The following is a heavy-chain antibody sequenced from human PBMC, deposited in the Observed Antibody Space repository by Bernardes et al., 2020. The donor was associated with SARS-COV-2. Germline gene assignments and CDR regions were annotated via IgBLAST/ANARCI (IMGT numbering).Heavy chain of an antibody. J-gene: IGHJ6*02. CDR1: GFYFSSFG. Sequence: GGSLRLSCAGSGFYFSSFGLHWVRQAPGKGLEWVALIWHAGNNKYYAESVKGRFTISRDNSKNTLYLQMNSLRAEDTAVYYCAREIVVLPIGTRRTYGLDLWGPGTTVTVS. CDR3: AREIVVLPIGTRRTYGLDL. D-gene: IGHD2-2*01. V-gene: IGHV3-33*01. CDR2: IWHAGNNK.